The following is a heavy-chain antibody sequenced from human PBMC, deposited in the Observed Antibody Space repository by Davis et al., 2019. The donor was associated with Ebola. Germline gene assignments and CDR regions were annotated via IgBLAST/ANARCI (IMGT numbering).Heavy chain of an antibody. CDR2: ISGSGGST. CDR3: AKGGGDGSYYYGMDV. V-gene: IGHV3-23*01. Sequence: PGGSLRLSCAASGFTFSSYAMSWVRQAPGKGLEWVSAISGSGGSTYYADSVKGRFTISRDNSKNTLYLQMNSLRAEDTAVYYCAKGGGDGSYYYGMDVWGQGTTVTVSS. CDR1: GFTFSSYA. D-gene: IGHD4-17*01. J-gene: IGHJ6*02.